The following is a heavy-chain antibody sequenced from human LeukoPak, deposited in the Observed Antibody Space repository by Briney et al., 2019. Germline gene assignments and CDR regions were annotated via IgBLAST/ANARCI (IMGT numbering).Heavy chain of an antibody. V-gene: IGHV3-21*01. CDR1: GFTFSDYN. CDR2: ITGRSSYT. Sequence: GGSLRLSCVASGFTFSDYNMNWVRQAPGKGLEWVSSITGRSSYTHYADSLKGRFTISRDNAKNSLDLQMNTLRAEDTGIYYCARDGHSYGFFDSWGQGTLVTVSS. J-gene: IGHJ4*02. D-gene: IGHD5-18*01. CDR3: ARDGHSYGFFDS.